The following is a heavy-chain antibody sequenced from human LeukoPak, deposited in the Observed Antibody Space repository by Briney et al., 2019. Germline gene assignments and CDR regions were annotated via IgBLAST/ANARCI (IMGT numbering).Heavy chain of an antibody. V-gene: IGHV4-59*01. CDR2: IYYSGST. Sequence: SETLSLTCTVSGGSISSYYWSWIRQPPGKGLEWIGYIYYSGSTNYNPSLKSRVTISVDTSKNQFSLKLNSVTAADTAVYYCARDYYDSSGYLRLTTWYFDLWGRGTLVTVSS. D-gene: IGHD3-22*01. J-gene: IGHJ2*01. CDR1: GGSISSYY. CDR3: ARDYYDSSGYLRLTTWYFDL.